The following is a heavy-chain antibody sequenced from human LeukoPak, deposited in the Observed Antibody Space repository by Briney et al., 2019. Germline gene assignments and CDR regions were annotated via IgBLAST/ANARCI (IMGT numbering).Heavy chain of an antibody. J-gene: IGHJ6*02. V-gene: IGHV3-33*01. Sequence: GRSLRLSFQAPELTFISYGMNWVRKAPGKGLEWVAVIGYDGSNKYYADSVKGRFTISRDNSKNTLYLQMNSLRAEDTAVYYCARDVDPGNHYYYYGMDVWGQGTTVTVSS. CDR3: ARDVDPGNHYYYYGMDV. D-gene: IGHD2-21*01. CDR1: ELTFISYG. CDR2: IGYDGSNK.